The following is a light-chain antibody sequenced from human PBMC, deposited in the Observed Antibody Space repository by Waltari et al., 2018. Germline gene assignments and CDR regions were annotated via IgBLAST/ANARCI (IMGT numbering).Light chain of an antibody. CDR3: MQSLRALWT. Sequence: DIVVTQSPLSLPVTPGEPASISCRSSQSLLHSNGYNYLDWYLQKPGQSPQLLIYLVSNRPSGVPDRFSGSGSGTYFTLKISRVEAEDVRFYYCMQSLRALWTFGQGTKVEIK. CDR2: LVS. V-gene: IGKV2-28*01. J-gene: IGKJ1*01. CDR1: QSLLHSNGYNY.